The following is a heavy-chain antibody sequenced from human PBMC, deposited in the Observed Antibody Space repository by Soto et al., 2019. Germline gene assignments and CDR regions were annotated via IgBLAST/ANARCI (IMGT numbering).Heavy chain of an antibody. CDR1: EFNIRSHW. J-gene: IGHJ4*02. D-gene: IGHD5-18*01. V-gene: IGHV3-7*01. CDR3: ARVGRYGWDFDH. CDR2: INEDGSQK. Sequence: PGGSKILSCTAAEFNIRSHWRTWVRKAPGKGLEWVALINEDGSQKYYVGSVKGRFIISRDNAKDSVYMQMDSLRAGDTAVYFCARVGRYGWDFDHWGQGTLVTVSS.